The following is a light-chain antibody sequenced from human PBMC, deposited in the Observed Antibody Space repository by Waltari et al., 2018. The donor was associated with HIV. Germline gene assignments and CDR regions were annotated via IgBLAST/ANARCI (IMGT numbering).Light chain of an antibody. J-gene: IGKJ4*01. V-gene: IGKV3-15*01. CDR1: QSLSSY. Sequence: EIVLTQSPPTLSVSPGETATLSCRASQSLSSYLAWYQQKPGQAPRLLIYGASTRATGTPVRFSGGGSGTEFSLTISSLRSEDYALYDCQQFHNWPHTFGGGTKVEIK. CDR3: QQFHNWPHT. CDR2: GAS.